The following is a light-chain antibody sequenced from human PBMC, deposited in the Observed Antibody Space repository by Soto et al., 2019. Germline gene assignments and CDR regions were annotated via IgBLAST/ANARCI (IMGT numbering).Light chain of an antibody. J-gene: IGLJ1*01. V-gene: IGLV2-14*03. CDR3: SSYTTSNTRQIV. CDR2: DVT. CDR1: SSDVGGYTY. Sequence: QSALTQPASVSGSPGQSITISSTGTSSDVGGYTYVSWYQHHPGKARKLIIYDVTNRPSGVSNPFSGSKSGNTASLTISGLQPEDEADYYCSSYTTSNTRQIVFGSGTKVTVL.